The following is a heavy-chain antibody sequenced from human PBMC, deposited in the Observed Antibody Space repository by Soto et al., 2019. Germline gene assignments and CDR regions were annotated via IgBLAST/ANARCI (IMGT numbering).Heavy chain of an antibody. D-gene: IGHD6-19*01. J-gene: IGHJ4*02. V-gene: IGHV3-30-3*01. CDR3: ARQSGSGSRRFDY. Sequence: QVQLVESGGGVVQPGRSLRLSCAASGFTFSSYAMHWVRQAPGKGLEWVAVISYDGSNKYYADSVKGRFTISRDNSKNTLYLQMNSLRAEDTAVYYCARQSGSGSRRFDYWGQGTLVTVSS. CDR2: ISYDGSNK. CDR1: GFTFSSYA.